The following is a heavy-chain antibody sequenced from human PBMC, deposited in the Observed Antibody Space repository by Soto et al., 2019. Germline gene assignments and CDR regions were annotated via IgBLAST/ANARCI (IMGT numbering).Heavy chain of an antibody. V-gene: IGHV3-23*01. D-gene: IGHD5-12*01. CDR2: INENGDST. Sequence: GGPLSLSCAASESPFNNIPMGWVRTAPGKGLKYVSSINENGDSTFYADSVKGRFTISRDNSKSTLHLQMNSLRAEDTAVYYCARLYSGYDYYYYYYMDVWGKGTTVTVSS. J-gene: IGHJ6*03. CDR1: ESPFNNIP. CDR3: ARLYSGYDYYYYYYMDV.